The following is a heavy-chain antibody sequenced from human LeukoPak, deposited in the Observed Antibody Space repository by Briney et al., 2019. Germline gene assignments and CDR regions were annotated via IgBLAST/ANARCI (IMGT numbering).Heavy chain of an antibody. CDR3: TRVPHYYYYMDV. CDR1: GGSISSGRYY. V-gene: IGHV4-61*02. Sequence: SETLSLTCTVSGGSISSGRYYWSWIRQPAGKGLEWIVRIYTSGSTNYNPSLKSRVTISVDTSKNRFSRKLSAVTAAETAVCYCTRVPHYYYYMDVWGKGTTVTVSS. J-gene: IGHJ6*03. CDR2: IYTSGST.